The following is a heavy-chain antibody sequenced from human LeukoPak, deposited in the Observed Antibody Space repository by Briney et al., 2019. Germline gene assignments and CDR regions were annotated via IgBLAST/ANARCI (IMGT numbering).Heavy chain of an antibody. J-gene: IGHJ1*01. CDR1: GFTFSSYE. CDR2: ISSSDSTM. V-gene: IGHV3-48*03. D-gene: IGHD3-22*01. Sequence: PGGSLRLSCAASGFTFSSYEMYWVRQAPGKGLEWVSYISSSDSTMYYADSVKGRFTISRDNAKNSLYLQLNSLRAEDTAVYYCARAPYYYDSSGYFQHWGQGTLVTVSS. CDR3: ARAPYYYDSSGYFQH.